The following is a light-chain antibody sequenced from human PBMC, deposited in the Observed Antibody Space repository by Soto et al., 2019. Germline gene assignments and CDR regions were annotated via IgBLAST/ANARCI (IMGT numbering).Light chain of an antibody. CDR3: QQYSSSGT. J-gene: IGKJ3*01. CDR2: CAX. CDR1: QSVSSN. V-gene: IGKV3D-15*02. Sequence: EMVMLQPXATLAVSPEEXXXXXGRASQSVSSNLAWSQQKPGQAPSLLIYCAXTRATGIPDRFSGSGSVTDFTLNISRLEPEEFAVYYFQQYSSSGTFGPGTKVDIK.